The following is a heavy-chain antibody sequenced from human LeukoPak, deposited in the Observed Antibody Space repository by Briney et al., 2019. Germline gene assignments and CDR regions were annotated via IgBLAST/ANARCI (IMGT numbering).Heavy chain of an antibody. CDR2: IYYSGST. D-gene: IGHD6-13*01. CDR3: ARDVSIAAAGTLDY. V-gene: IGHV4-59*01. Sequence: PSETLSLTCTVSGGSISSYYWSWIRQPPGKGLEWIGYIYYSGSTNYNPPLKSRVTISVDTSKNQFSLKLSSVTAADTAVYYCARDVSIAAAGTLDYWGQGTLVTVSS. J-gene: IGHJ4*02. CDR1: GGSISSYY.